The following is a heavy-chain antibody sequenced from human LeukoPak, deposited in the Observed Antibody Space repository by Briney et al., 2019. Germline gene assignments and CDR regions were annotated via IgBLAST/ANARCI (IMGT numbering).Heavy chain of an antibody. CDR1: GNYW. CDR2: ITGDGGGT. D-gene: IGHD1-26*01. CDR3: AKETSSGNFVTIDC. V-gene: IGHV3-23*01. Sequence: GGSLRLSCAASGNYWMHWVRQAPGKGLEWVSAITGDGGGTNHADSVKGRFTISRDNSKNTLYLQMNSLRAEDTAVYYCAKETSSGNFVTIDCWGQGTLVTVSS. J-gene: IGHJ4*02.